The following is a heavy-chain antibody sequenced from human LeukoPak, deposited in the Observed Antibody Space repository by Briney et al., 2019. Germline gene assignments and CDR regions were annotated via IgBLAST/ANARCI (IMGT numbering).Heavy chain of an antibody. CDR1: EFTFNNYT. D-gene: IGHD7-27*01. CDR3: ARDLGIVYYYGMDV. CDR2: INNSSRYI. V-gene: IGHV3-21*01. Sequence: GGGLVKPGGSLRLSCAPSEFTFNNYTLNWVRQVPGKGLEWVSSINNSSRYISYADSVNGRFTISRDNAKNSLYLQTNSLRAEDTAVYYCARDLGIVYYYGMDVWGQGTTVIVSS. J-gene: IGHJ6*02.